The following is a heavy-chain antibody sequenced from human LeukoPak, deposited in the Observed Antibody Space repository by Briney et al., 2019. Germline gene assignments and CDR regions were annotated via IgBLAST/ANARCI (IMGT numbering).Heavy chain of an antibody. CDR1: GGSISSNTYY. J-gene: IGHJ4*02. CDR3: ARDYRFGYCSSPSCYVAHSARTKTRVFDY. Sequence: PSETLSLTCTVSGGSISSNTYYWGWIRQPPGKGLEWIGSIYYSGSTYYNPSLKSRVTISVDTSKNQFSLKLSSVTAADTAVYYCARDYRFGYCSSPSCYVAHSARTKTRVFDYWGQGTLVTVSS. CDR2: IYYSGST. D-gene: IGHD2-2*01. V-gene: IGHV4-39*07.